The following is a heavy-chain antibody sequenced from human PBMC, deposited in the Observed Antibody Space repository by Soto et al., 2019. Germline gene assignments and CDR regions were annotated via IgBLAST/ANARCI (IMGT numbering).Heavy chain of an antibody. CDR1: GFTFRSYA. CDR2: ISGSGGST. V-gene: IGHV3-23*01. D-gene: IGHD3-3*01. J-gene: IGHJ4*02. CDR3: AKDIYELSAYYFDY. Sequence: EVQLLESGGGLVQPGGSLRLSCAASGFTFRSYAMRWVRQAPAKGLEWVSAISGSGGSTYNADSVKGRFTISRDNSKNTLYLQLNSLRAEDTAVYYCAKDIYELSAYYFDYWGQGTLVTVSS.